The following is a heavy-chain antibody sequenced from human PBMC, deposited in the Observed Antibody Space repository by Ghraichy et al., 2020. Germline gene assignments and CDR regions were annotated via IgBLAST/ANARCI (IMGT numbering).Heavy chain of an antibody. J-gene: IGHJ3*02. CDR1: GFTFSSYW. CDR2: INSDGSST. V-gene: IGHV3-74*01. CDR3: ARGGPLIVGATTAFDI. Sequence: ESLNISCAASGFTFSSYWMHWVRQAPGKGLVWVSRINSDGSSTSYADSVKGRFTISRDNAKNTLYLQMNSLRAEDTAVYYCARGGPLIVGATTAFDIWGQGTMVTVSS. D-gene: IGHD1-26*01.